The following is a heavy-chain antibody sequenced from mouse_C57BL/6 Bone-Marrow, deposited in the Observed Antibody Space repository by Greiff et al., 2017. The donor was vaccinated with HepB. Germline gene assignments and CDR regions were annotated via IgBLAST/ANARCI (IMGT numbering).Heavy chain of an antibody. J-gene: IGHJ4*01. CDR1: GFTFSSYA. CDR3: ARDYDYDDAMDY. CDR2: ISDGGSYT. Sequence: EVKLMESGGGLVKPGGSLKLSCAASGFTFSSYAMSWVRQTPEKRLEWVATISDGGSYTYYPDNVKGRFTISRDNAKNNLYLQMRHLKSEDTAMYYCARDYDYDDAMDYWGQGTSVTVSS. V-gene: IGHV5-4*01. D-gene: IGHD2-4*01.